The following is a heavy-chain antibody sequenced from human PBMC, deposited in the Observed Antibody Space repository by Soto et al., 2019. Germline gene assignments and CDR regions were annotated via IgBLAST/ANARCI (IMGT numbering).Heavy chain of an antibody. Sequence: EVQLVESGGGLVQPGGSLRLSCATSGFAFSSYWMNWVRQVPGKGLEWVANIKQDGSEINYVDSVRGRFTISRDNANSSPYLQMNRLRAEDTAVFYCVRSSGWAGDYWGQGILVTVSS. CDR1: GFAFSSYW. CDR2: IKQDGSEI. J-gene: IGHJ4*02. D-gene: IGHD3-10*01. CDR3: VRSSGWAGDY. V-gene: IGHV3-7*04.